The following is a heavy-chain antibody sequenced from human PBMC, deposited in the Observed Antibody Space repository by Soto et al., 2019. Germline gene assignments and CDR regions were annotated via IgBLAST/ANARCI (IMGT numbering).Heavy chain of an antibody. CDR3: ARVAFGPIDY. Sequence: SETLSLTCTVSNYSISSGYYWGWIRQSPGEGLEWIVSMYHSGTTYYNPSLKSRVTISIDTSKNQFSLKLTSVTSADTAVYFCARVAFGPIDYWGQGTLITVSS. D-gene: IGHD3-16*01. J-gene: IGHJ4*02. V-gene: IGHV4-38-2*02. CDR1: NYSISSGYY. CDR2: MYHSGTT.